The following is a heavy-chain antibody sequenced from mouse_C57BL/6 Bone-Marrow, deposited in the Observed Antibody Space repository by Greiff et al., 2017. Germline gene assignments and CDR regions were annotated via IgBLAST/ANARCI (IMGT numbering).Heavy chain of an antibody. J-gene: IGHJ4*01. CDR1: GYTFTDYY. CDR3: ARTTVVATDAMDY. CDR2: IYPGSGNT. D-gene: IGHD1-1*01. V-gene: IGHV1-76*01. Sequence: QVQLKQSGAELVRPGASVKLSCKASGYTFTDYYINWVKQRPGQGLEWIARIYPGSGNTYYNEKFKGKATLTAEKSSSTAYMQLSSLTSEDSAVYFCARTTVVATDAMDYWGQGTSVTVSS.